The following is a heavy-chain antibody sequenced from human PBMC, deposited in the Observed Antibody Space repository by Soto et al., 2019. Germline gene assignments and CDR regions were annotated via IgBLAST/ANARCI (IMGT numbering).Heavy chain of an antibody. CDR2: IRSKAYGGTT. D-gene: IGHD1-20*01. Sequence: GGSLRLSCAASGFTFSAYWMSWVRQAPGKGLEWVGFIRSKAYGGTTEYAASVKGRFTISRDDSKSIAYLQMNSLKTEDTAVYYCTREWYNWNYWGQGTLVTVSS. J-gene: IGHJ4*02. CDR3: TREWYNWNY. CDR1: GFTFSAYW. V-gene: IGHV3-49*04.